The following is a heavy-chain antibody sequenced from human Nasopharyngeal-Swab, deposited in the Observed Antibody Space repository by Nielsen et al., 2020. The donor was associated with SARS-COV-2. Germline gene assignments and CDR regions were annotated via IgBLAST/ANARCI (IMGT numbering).Heavy chain of an antibody. D-gene: IGHD3-16*01. CDR2: RWYDGSNK. CDR3: ARVDYDYVWGGYYYYYGMDV. V-gene: IGHV3-33*08. Sequence: GESLKIPRAASGFPFRSYGMHWVRQAPGKGLEWVAARWYDGSNKYYADAVKGRFTISRDNSKNTLYLPMNSLKAEDTAVYYCARVDYDYVWGGYYYYYGMDVWGQGTTVTVSS. J-gene: IGHJ6*02. CDR1: GFPFRSYG.